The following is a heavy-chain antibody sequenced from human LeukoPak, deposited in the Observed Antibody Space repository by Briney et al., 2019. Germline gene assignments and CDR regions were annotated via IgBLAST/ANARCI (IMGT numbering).Heavy chain of an antibody. Sequence: ASVKVSCKASGYTFTSYAMHWVRQAPGQRLEWMGWINAGNGNTKYSQEFQGRVTITSDTSASTGYMELSSLRSEDMAVYYCAREAITGSGFDSFYYMDVWGKGTTVTVSS. D-gene: IGHD1-20*01. CDR3: AREAITGSGFDSFYYMDV. CDR2: INAGNGNT. V-gene: IGHV1-3*03. CDR1: GYTFTSYA. J-gene: IGHJ6*03.